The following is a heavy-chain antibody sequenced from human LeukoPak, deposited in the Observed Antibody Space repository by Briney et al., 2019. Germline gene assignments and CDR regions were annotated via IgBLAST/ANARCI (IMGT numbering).Heavy chain of an antibody. D-gene: IGHD2-15*01. CDR3: ARDSGPYCSGGSCYPKYYYYYGMDV. Sequence: SVNVSCKASGSTFSSYAISWVRQAPGQGLEWMGGIIPIFGTANYAQKFQGRVTITADESTSTAYMGLSSLSSEDTAVYYCARDSGPYCSGGSCYPKYYYYYGMDVWGQGTTVTASS. CDR1: GSTFSSYA. J-gene: IGHJ6*02. CDR2: IIPIFGTA. V-gene: IGHV1-69*13.